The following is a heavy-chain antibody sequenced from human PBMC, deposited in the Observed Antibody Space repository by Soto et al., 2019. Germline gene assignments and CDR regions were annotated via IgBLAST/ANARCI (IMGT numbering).Heavy chain of an antibody. J-gene: IGHJ3*02. CDR1: GGSISSYY. CDR2: IYYSGST. Sequence: SETLSLTCTVSGGSISSYYWSWIRQPPGKGLEWIGYIYYSGSTNYNPSLKSRVTISVDTTKNQFSLKLSSVTAADTAVYYCARRDTFDDAFDIWGQGTIVTVSS. D-gene: IGHD3-16*01. V-gene: IGHV4-59*01. CDR3: ARRDTFDDAFDI.